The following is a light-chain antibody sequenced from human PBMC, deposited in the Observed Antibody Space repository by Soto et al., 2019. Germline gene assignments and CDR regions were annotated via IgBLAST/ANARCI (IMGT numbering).Light chain of an antibody. CDR2: RAS. V-gene: IGKV1-5*03. CDR3: QQYNSYSMWT. CDR1: QSISSR. Sequence: DIQMTQSPPTLAASVGDSVTITCRTSQSISSRLAWYQQKPGKAPKLLIYRASTLESGVPSRFSGSGSGTEFTLTISSLQADDFATYYCQQYNSYSMWTFGQGTKVDIK. J-gene: IGKJ1*01.